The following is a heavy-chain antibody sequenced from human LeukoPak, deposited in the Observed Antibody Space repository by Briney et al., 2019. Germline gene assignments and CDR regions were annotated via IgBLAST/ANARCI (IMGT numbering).Heavy chain of an antibody. D-gene: IGHD3-10*01. V-gene: IGHV3-33*01. Sequence: GGSLRLSCAASGFTFSSYGMHWVRQAPGKGLEWVAVIWYDGSNKYYADSVKGRFTISRDNSKNTLYLQMNSLRAEDTAVYYCGGGGCFGEFYLPSFYYYVRHVWGEEPRVPVPS. J-gene: IGHJ6*02. CDR1: GFTFSSYG. CDR3: GGGGCFGEFYLPSFYYYVRHV. CDR2: IWYDGSNK.